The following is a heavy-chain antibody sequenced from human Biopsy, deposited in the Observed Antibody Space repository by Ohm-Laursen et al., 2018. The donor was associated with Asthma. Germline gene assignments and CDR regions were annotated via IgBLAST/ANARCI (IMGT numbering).Heavy chain of an antibody. V-gene: IGHV3-30*03. CDR3: ARTHERWTSIQDDALDI. D-gene: IGHD4-23*01. CDR1: GFSFSNFD. J-gene: IGHJ3*02. Sequence: RSLRLSCAASGFSFSNFDIHWVRQAPGKGLEWVAVISYDGGNKFYGDSVKGRFTLSRDNSGNTLYLQMNSLRVEDTAIYYCARTHERWTSIQDDALDIWGQGTMVIVSS. CDR2: ISYDGGNK.